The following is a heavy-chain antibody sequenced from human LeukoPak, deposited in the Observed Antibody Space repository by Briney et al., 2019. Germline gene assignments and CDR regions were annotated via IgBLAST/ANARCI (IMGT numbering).Heavy chain of an antibody. D-gene: IGHD6-19*01. CDR2: IYYSGTT. CDR3: ASGGVAGPFL. J-gene: IGHJ4*02. CDR1: GGSISSSIYY. V-gene: IGHV4-39*01. Sequence: SETLSLTCTVFGGSISSSIYYWGWIRQPPGKGLEWIGTIYYSGTTYYNPSLKSRVTISVDTSKNQFSLRLRSVTAADTAVYYCASGGVAGPFLWGQGTLVTVSS.